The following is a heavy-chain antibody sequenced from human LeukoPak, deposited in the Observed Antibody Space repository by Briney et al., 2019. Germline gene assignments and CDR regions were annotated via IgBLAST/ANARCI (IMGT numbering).Heavy chain of an antibody. J-gene: IGHJ4*02. D-gene: IGHD3-10*01. CDR3: AKDREFELDY. Sequence: PAGSLRLSCAASGFTFSSYAMSWVRQAPGKGLEWGSAISGSGGSTYYADSVKGRFTISRDNSKNTLYLQMNSLRAEDTAVYYCAKDREFELDYWGQGNLVTVSS. V-gene: IGHV3-23*01. CDR1: GFTFSSYA. CDR2: ISGSGGST.